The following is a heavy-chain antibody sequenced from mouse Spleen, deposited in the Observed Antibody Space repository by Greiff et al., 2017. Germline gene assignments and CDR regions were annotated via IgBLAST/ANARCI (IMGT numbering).Heavy chain of an antibody. CDR2: INPSSGYT. J-gene: IGHJ4*01. D-gene: IGHD2-1*01. Sequence: QVQLQQSGAELARPGASVKMSCKASGYTFTSYTMHWVKQRPGQGLEWIGYINPSSGYTKYNQKFKDKATLTADKSSSTAYMQLSSLTSEDSAVYYCARWELRGGYAMDYWGQGTSVTVSS. CDR1: GYTFTSYT. CDR3: ARWELRGGYAMDY. V-gene: IGHV1-4*01.